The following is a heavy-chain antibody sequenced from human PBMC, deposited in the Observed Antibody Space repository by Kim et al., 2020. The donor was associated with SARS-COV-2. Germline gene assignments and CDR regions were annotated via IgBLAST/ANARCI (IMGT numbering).Heavy chain of an antibody. J-gene: IGHJ4*02. V-gene: IGHV3-33*01. D-gene: IGHD6-13*01. CDR3: TIAAAGAYYFDY. Sequence: YYAHSVKGRFTISRDNSKNTLYLQMNSLRAEDTAVYYCTIAAAGAYYFDYWGQGTLVTVSS.